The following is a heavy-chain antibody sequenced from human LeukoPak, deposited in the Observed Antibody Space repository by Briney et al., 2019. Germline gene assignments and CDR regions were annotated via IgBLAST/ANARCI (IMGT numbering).Heavy chain of an antibody. J-gene: IGHJ4*02. V-gene: IGHV3-48*02. D-gene: IGHD3-16*02. CDR1: GFTFNNYN. CDR2: ISTSSSAI. Sequence: GGSLRLSCAASGFTFNNYNMNWVRQAPGKGPEWVAYISTSSSAIYYAASVKGRFTISRDNAKNSLYLQMSGLRDEDTAVYYCARGVNSFGGIIAHFDYWGQGTLVTVSS. CDR3: ARGVNSFGGIIAHFDY.